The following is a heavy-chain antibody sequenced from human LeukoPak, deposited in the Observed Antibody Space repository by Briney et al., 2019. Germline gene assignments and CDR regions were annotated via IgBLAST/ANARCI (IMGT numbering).Heavy chain of an antibody. V-gene: IGHV3-23*01. D-gene: IGHD2-2*02. CDR2: ISERGGST. CDR1: GITLSNYG. J-gene: IGHJ4*02. Sequence: GGSLRLSCVVSGITLSNYGMSWVRQAPGKGLEWVSGISERGGSTNYADSVKGRFTISRDNSKNTLELQMNSLRAEDTAVYYCTKARSASSSSCYNYWGQGILVTVSS. CDR3: TKARSASSSSCYNY.